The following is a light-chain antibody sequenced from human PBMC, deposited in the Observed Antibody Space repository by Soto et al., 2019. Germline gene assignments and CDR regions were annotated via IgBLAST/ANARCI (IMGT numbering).Light chain of an antibody. J-gene: IGLJ2*01. CDR2: LNSDGSH. CDR3: QTWGTGVV. Sequence: QLVLTQSPSASASLGASVKLTGTLSSGHSSYAIAWHQQQPEKGPRYLMKLNSDGSHSKGDGIPDRFSGSSSGAERYLTISSLQSEDEADCYCQTWGTGVVFGGGTKVTVL. CDR1: SGHSSYA. V-gene: IGLV4-69*01.